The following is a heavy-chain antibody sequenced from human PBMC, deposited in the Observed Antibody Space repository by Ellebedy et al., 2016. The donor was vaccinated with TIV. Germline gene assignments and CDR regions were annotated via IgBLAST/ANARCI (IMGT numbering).Heavy chain of an antibody. D-gene: IGHD3-9*01. J-gene: IGHJ4*02. CDR3: ASNYATYYDILTGYVFDY. V-gene: IGHV3-30*03. CDR2: ISYDGNKT. CDR1: RFTFSIFG. Sequence: GESLKISXAASRFTFSIFGLHWVRQAPGKGLEWAALISYDGNKTDYADSVKGRFTISRDNSKNTLYLQMNSLRAEDTAVYYCASNYATYYDILTGYVFDYWGQGTLVTVSS.